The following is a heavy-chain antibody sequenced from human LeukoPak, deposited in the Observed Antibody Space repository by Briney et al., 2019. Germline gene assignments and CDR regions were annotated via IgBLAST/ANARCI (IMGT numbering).Heavy chain of an antibody. CDR1: GGSISSDN. CDR3: ARVSVVYGMDV. J-gene: IGHJ6*02. Sequence: SETLSLTCSVSGGSISSDNWAWIREPPGKGLEWIGYKYYTGSTNYNPSLKRRVTISLATSKNQFSLKLSSVSAADTAVYYCARVSVVYGMDVWGRGTTVTVSS. V-gene: IGHV4-59*01. CDR2: KYYTGST.